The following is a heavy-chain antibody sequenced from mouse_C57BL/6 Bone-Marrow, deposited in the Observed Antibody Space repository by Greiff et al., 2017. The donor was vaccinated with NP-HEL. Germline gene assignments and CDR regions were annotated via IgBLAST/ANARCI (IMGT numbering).Heavy chain of an antibody. CDR3: AREWLLRWLDY. J-gene: IGHJ4*01. D-gene: IGHD2-3*01. CDR2: ISYDGSN. CDR1: GYSITSGYY. Sequence: VQLQQSGPGLVKPSQSLSLTCSVTGYSITSGYYWNWIRQFPGNKLEWMGYISYDGSNNYNPSLKNRISITRDPSKNQFFLKLNSVTTEDTATYYCAREWLLRWLDYGGQGTSVTVSS. V-gene: IGHV3-6*01.